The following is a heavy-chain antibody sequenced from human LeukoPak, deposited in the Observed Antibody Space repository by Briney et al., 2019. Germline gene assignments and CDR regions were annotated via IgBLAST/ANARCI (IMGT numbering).Heavy chain of an antibody. J-gene: IGHJ6*03. CDR3: AKGYSSSPPRRSYMDV. Sequence: GGSLRLSCAASGFTFSSYAMSWVRQAPGKGLEWVSAISGSGGSTYYADSVKGRFTISRDNSKNTLYLQMNSLGAEDTAVYYCAKGYSSSPPRRSYMDVWGKGTTVTVSS. V-gene: IGHV3-23*01. CDR2: ISGSGGST. CDR1: GFTFSSYA. D-gene: IGHD6-6*01.